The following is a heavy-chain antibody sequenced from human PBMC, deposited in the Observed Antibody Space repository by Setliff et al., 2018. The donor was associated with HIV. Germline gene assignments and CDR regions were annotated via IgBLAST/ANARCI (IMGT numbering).Heavy chain of an antibody. V-gene: IGHV4-59*04. Sequence: KTSETLSLTCTVSGGSINTYYWSWIRQPPGKALEWIGEVNHSGSTNYNPSLKSRVTMSVDTSTNQFSLKLTSVTAADTAVYYCAKLDGNGLWPNFFFDYYMDVWGKGTTVTVSS. CDR2: VNHSGST. D-gene: IGHD3-10*01. J-gene: IGHJ6*03. CDR3: AKLDGNGLWPNFFFDYYMDV. CDR1: GGSINTYY.